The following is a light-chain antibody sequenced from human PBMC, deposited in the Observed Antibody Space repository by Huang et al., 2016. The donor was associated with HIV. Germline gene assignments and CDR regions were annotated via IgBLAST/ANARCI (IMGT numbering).Light chain of an antibody. CDR3: QQSYNTPWT. Sequence: DIQMTQSPSSLSASVGDRVTITCRASQSINSYLNWYRQKPGRAPKLLIYSSSSLQSGVPSRFSVSGSGTDFTLTISSLHPEDSATYFCQQSYNTPWTFGQGTKVEIK. CDR1: QSINSY. V-gene: IGKV1-39*01. J-gene: IGKJ1*01. CDR2: SSS.